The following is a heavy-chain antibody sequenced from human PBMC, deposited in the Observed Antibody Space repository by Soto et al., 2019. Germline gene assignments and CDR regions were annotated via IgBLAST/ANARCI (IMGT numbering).Heavy chain of an antibody. CDR1: GGTFSSYT. J-gene: IGHJ4*02. Sequence: QVQLVQSGAEVKKPGSSVKVSCKASGGTFSSYTVSWVRQAPGQGLEWMGRIVPILGVPNYAQRFQGRVTITADKGKNTAYMELSSLRSGDTAVYYCASDRYAYGSGRTIDYWGQGTLVTVSS. V-gene: IGHV1-69*02. CDR2: IVPILGVP. CDR3: ASDRYAYGSGRTIDY. D-gene: IGHD3-10*01.